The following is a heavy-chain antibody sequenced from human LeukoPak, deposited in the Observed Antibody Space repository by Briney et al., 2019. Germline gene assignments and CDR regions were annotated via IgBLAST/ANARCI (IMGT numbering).Heavy chain of an antibody. CDR3: AKALNWRDSPFDY. Sequence: GGSLRLSCAASGFTFSNFAMSWVRQAPGKGLEWVSAISGTGGSTYYADSVKGRFTISRDNSKSTLYLQMNSLRAEDTAVYYCAKALNWRDSPFDYWGQGTLVTVSS. CDR1: GFTFSNFA. J-gene: IGHJ4*02. CDR2: ISGTGGST. D-gene: IGHD1-1*01. V-gene: IGHV3-23*01.